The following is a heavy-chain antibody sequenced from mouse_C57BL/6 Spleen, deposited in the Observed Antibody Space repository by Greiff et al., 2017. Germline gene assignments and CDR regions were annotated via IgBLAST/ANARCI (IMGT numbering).Heavy chain of an antibody. Sequence: EVHLVESGGGLVQPGGSMKLSCVASGFTFSNYWMNWVRQSPEKGLEWVAQIRLKSDNYATHYAESVKGRFTISRDDSKSSVYLQMNNLRAEDTGIYYCTGGIYAMDYWGQGTSVTVSS. V-gene: IGHV6-3*01. CDR3: TGGIYAMDY. CDR1: GFTFSNYW. J-gene: IGHJ4*01. CDR2: IRLKSDNYAT.